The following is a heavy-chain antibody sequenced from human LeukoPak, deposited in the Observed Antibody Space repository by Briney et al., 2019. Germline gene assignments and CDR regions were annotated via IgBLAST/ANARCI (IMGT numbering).Heavy chain of an antibody. Sequence: ASVKVSCKASGGTFSSYAISWVRQAPGQGLEWMGGIIPIFGTANYAQKFQGRVTITADKSTSTAYMELSSLRSEDTAVYYCAKGSGYEAQYYYYMDVWGKGTTVTISS. CDR1: GGTFSSYA. D-gene: IGHD5-12*01. CDR2: IIPIFGTA. CDR3: AKGSGYEAQYYYYMDV. V-gene: IGHV1-69*06. J-gene: IGHJ6*03.